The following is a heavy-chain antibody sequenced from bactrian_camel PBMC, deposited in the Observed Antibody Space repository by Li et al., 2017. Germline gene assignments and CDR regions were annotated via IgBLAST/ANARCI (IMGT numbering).Heavy chain of an antibody. CDR1: GYTYSRYY. CDR3: AASVCALWVRVADFGY. J-gene: IGHJ6*01. Sequence: HVQLVESGGGSALAGGSLRLSCAASGYTYSRYYMGWFRQAPGKEREGLAAIRSDGSISYADSVKGRFTISRDNAKDTLYLQMNSLKPEDTARYTCAASVCALWVRVADFGYWGQGTQVTVS. CDR2: IRSDGSI. D-gene: IGHD5*01. V-gene: IGHV3S56*01.